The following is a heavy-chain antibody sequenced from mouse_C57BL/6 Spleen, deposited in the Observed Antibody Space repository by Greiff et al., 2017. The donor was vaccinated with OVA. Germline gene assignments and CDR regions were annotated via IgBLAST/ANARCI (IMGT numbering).Heavy chain of an antibody. V-gene: IGHV1-50*01. Sequence: QVQLQQPGAELVKPGASVKLSCKASGYTFTSYWMQWVKPRPGQGLEWIGDIDPSDSDTNYNQKFKGKATLTVDTSSSTANMQLSSLTSEDSAVYYCARDMGLRRYFDVWGTGTTVTVSS. D-gene: IGHD2-4*01. CDR3: ARDMGLRRYFDV. J-gene: IGHJ1*03. CDR2: IDPSDSDT. CDR1: GYTFTSYW.